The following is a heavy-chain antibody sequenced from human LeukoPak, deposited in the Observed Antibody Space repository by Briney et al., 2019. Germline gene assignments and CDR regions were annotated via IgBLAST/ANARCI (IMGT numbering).Heavy chain of an antibody. J-gene: IGHJ4*02. Sequence: ASVKVSCKASGYTFTGYYMHWVRQAPGQGLEWIGWINPNSGGANYAQKFQGRVTMTRDTSISTAYMELSRLRSDDTAVYYCARAAVYYDSSGYSEVGYFDYWGQGTLVTVSS. D-gene: IGHD3-22*01. CDR2: INPNSGGA. CDR1: GYTFTGYY. CDR3: ARAAVYYDSSGYSEVGYFDY. V-gene: IGHV1-2*02.